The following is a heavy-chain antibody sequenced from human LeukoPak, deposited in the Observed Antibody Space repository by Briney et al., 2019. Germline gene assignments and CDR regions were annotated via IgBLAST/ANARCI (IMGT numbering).Heavy chain of an antibody. CDR3: ARGRAYYDSSGYDAFDI. V-gene: IGHV1-46*01. J-gene: IGHJ3*02. CDR1: GYTFTSYY. CDR2: INPSGGST. Sequence: ASVKVSCKASGYTFTSYYMHWVRQAPGQGLEWMGIINPSGGSTSYAQKSQGRVTMTRDTSTSTVYMELSSLRSEDTAVYYCARGRAYYDSSGYDAFDIWGQGTMVTVSS. D-gene: IGHD3-22*01.